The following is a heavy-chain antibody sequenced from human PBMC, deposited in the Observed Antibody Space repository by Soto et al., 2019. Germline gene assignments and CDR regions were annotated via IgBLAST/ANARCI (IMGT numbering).Heavy chain of an antibody. CDR3: ARAGQLVSDAFRS. CDR2: IPYDGSNK. D-gene: IGHD6-13*01. V-gene: IGHV3-30-3*01. CDR1: GFTFSSYA. Sequence: QVQLVESGGGVVQPGRSLRLSCAASGFTFSSYAMHWVRQAPGKGLEGVAVIPYDGSNKYYADTVKGRFTISRDKSKKTLYLQLSSLRAEDAAVYNCARAGQLVSDAFRSWGQGTRVTVSS. J-gene: IGHJ3*02.